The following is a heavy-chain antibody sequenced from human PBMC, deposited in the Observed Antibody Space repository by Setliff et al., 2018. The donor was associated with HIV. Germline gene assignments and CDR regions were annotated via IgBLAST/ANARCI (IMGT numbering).Heavy chain of an antibody. V-gene: IGHV5-51*01. D-gene: IGHD3-16*02. CDR1: GYYFTTFW. CDR2: IYPGDSHT. CDR3: ARNGLSIDY. J-gene: IGHJ4*02. Sequence: GESLKISCKGSGYYFTTFWIAWVRQMPGKGLEWMGFIYPGDSHTTYSPSFQGQVTISVVKSTSTAYLQWSSLRASDTAMYYCARNGLSIDYWGQGTLVTVSS.